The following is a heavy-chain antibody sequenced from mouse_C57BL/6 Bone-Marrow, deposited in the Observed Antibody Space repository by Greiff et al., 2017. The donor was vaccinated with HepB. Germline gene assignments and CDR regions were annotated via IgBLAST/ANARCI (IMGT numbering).Heavy chain of an antibody. CDR2: IYPRSGNT. J-gene: IGHJ4*01. CDR1: GYTFTSYG. Sequence: VQGVESGAELARPGASVKLSCKASGYTFTSYGISWVKQRTGQGLEWIGEIYPRSGNTYYNEKFKGKATLTADKSSSTAYMELRSLTSEDSAVYFCARSSCYYAMDYWGQGTSVTVSS. CDR3: ARSSCYYAMDY. V-gene: IGHV1-81*01.